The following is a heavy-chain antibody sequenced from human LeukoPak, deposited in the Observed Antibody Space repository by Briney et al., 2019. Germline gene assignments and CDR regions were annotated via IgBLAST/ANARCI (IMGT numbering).Heavy chain of an antibody. Sequence: PGGSLRLSCAASGFTFDDYAMHWVRQAPGKGLEWVSLISGDGGSTYYADSVKGRFTISRDNSKNSLYLQMNSLRTEDTALYYCAKGRSDSSGYYYFDYWGQGTLVTVSS. CDR1: GFTFDDYA. CDR3: AKGRSDSSGYYYFDY. J-gene: IGHJ4*02. V-gene: IGHV3-43*02. CDR2: ISGDGGST. D-gene: IGHD3-22*01.